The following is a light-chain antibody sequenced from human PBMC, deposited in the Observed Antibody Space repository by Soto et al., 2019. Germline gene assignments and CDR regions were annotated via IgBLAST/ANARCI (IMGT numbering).Light chain of an antibody. CDR2: GAS. Sequence: EFVLTQSPGTLSLSTGERATLSCRASQSVSSSYLAWYQQKPGQAPRLLIYGASSRATGIPDRFSGSGSGTDFTLAISRLEPEDFAVYYCQQYGSSPETFGQGTKV. CDR3: QQYGSSPET. CDR1: QSVSSSY. V-gene: IGKV3-20*01. J-gene: IGKJ1*01.